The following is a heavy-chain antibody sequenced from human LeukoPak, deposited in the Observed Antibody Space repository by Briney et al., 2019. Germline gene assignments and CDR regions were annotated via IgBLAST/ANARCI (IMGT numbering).Heavy chain of an antibody. J-gene: IGHJ1*01. CDR1: EFTFSSKA. Sequence: GGSLRLSCAASEFTFSSKARGWFRKAPGKGLDWFSAIGGSGGSTYYADSVKGRFTISRDNSKNTLYLQMNSLRAEDTAVYYCAKDDYCGGDCIPPEYFQHWGQGTLVTVSS. CDR3: AKDDYCGGDCIPPEYFQH. CDR2: IGGSGGST. D-gene: IGHD2-21*02. V-gene: IGHV3-23*01.